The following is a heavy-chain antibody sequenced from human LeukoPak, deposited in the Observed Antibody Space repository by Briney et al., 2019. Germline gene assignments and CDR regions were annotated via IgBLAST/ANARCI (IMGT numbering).Heavy chain of an antibody. D-gene: IGHD1-1*01. V-gene: IGHV3-64*01. CDR3: ARVVYNYNWHAFDS. CDR2: ISSNGGST. Sequence: VVPGGSLRLSCAASGFTFSSYTMHWVRQAPGKELEYVSAISSNGGSTFYANSVKGRFTISRDNSKNTLYLQMGSLRTEDMAVYYCARVVYNYNWHAFDSWGQGTLVTVSS. J-gene: IGHJ4*02. CDR1: GFTFSSYT.